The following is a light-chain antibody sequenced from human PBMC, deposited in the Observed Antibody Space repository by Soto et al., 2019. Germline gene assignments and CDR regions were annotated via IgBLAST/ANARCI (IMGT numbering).Light chain of an antibody. CDR2: DVT. V-gene: IGLV2-14*03. CDR3: TSYTTAITYV. Sequence: QSALTQPASVSGSPGQSITISCTGTSSDIGAYDHVCWYQQHPGKAPKLMIYDVTNRPSGVSNRFFGSKSGNTASLTISGLQAEDEAEYYCTSYTTAITYVFGTGTKVTVL. J-gene: IGLJ1*01. CDR1: SSDIGAYDH.